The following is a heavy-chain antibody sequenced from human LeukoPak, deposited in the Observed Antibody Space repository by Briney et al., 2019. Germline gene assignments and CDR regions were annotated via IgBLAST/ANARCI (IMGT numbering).Heavy chain of an antibody. V-gene: IGHV1-69*01. J-gene: IGHJ4*02. Sequence: SVKVSCKASGGTFSSYAISWVRQAPGQGLEWMGGIIPIFGTANYAQKFQGRVTITADEFTSTAYMELSSLRSEDTAVYYCARALRYYYDSSGYYQPLDYWGQGTLVTVSS. CDR2: IIPIFGTA. CDR1: GGTFSSYA. CDR3: ARALRYYYDSSGYYQPLDY. D-gene: IGHD3-22*01.